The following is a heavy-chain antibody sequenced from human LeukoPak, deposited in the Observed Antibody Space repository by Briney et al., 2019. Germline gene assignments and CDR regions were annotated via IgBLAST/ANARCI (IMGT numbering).Heavy chain of an antibody. CDR2: INHSGST. CDR3: ARHEPYRVPVAGTYYSYPMDV. D-gene: IGHD6-19*01. V-gene: IGHV4-34*01. CDR1: GGSFSGYY. Sequence: SETLSLTCAVYGGSFSGYYWSWIRQPPGKGLEWIGEINHSGSTNYNPSLKSRVTISVDTSKNQFSLKLTSVTAADTAVYYCARHEPYRVPVAGTYYSYPMDVWGQGTTVTVSS. J-gene: IGHJ6*02.